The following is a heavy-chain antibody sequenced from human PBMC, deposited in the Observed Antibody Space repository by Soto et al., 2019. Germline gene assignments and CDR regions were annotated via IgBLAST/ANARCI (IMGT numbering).Heavy chain of an antibody. V-gene: IGHV5-51*01. D-gene: IGHD2-21*02. CDR1: GYSLSSQW. CDR3: ARHTGVVTPISGYYYGMDV. Sequence: PGESLKISCKGSGYSLSSQWIGWVRQMPGRGLEWMGIVHPGDSDTRYRPSFQGQVTISADKSITTAYLQWSSLKPSDTAIYYCARHTGVVTPISGYYYGMDVWGQGTTVTVSS. J-gene: IGHJ6*02. CDR2: VHPGDSDT.